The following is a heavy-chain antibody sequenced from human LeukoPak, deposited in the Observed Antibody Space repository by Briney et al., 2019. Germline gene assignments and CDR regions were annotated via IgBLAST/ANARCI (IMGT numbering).Heavy chain of an antibody. V-gene: IGHV3-66*02. J-gene: IGHJ4*02. CDR1: GFTVSGNY. Sequence: PGGSLRLSCAASGFTVSGNYMSWVRQAPGKGLEWVSVIYSGGSTYYADSVKGRFTISRDNSKNTLYLQMNSLRAEDTAVYYCARGRTLRFLEWFVFDYWGQGTLVTVSS. D-gene: IGHD3-3*01. CDR2: IYSGGST. CDR3: ARGRTLRFLEWFVFDY.